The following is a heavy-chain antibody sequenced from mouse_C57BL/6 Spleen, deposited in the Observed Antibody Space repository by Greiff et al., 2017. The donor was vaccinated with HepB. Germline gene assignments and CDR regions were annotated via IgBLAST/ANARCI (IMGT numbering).Heavy chain of an antibody. CDR2: IYPGDGDT. CDR1: GYAFSSSW. Sequence: VQLQQSGPELVKPGASVKISCKASGYAFSSSWMNWVKQRPGKGLEWIGRIYPGDGDTNYNGKFKGKATLTADKSSSTAYMQLSSLTSEDSAVYFCAREELRHAMDYWGQGTSVTVSS. D-gene: IGHD1-2*01. CDR3: AREELRHAMDY. J-gene: IGHJ4*01. V-gene: IGHV1-82*01.